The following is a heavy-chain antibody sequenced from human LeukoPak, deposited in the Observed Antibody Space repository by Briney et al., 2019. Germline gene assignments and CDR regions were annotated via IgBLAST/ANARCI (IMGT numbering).Heavy chain of an antibody. J-gene: IGHJ4*02. Sequence: PGASVKVSCKASGYTFTGYYIHWERQAPGQGLEWMGWINPNSGGTNYAQKFQGRVTITRNTSISTAYMELSSLRSEDTAVYYCARGWWLQFDYWGQGTLGTVSS. D-gene: IGHD2-15*01. V-gene: IGHV1-2*02. CDR2: INPNSGGT. CDR3: ARGWWLQFDY. CDR1: GYTFTGYY.